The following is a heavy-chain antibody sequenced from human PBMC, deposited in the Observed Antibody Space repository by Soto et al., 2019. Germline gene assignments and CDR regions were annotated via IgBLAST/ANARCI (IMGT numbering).Heavy chain of an antibody. CDR1: GGSISSYY. CDR3: ARFIGSYGNYYGMDV. J-gene: IGHJ6*02. CDR2: IYYSGST. Sequence: SETLSLTCTVSGGSISSYYWSWIRQPPGKGLEWIGYIYYSGSTHYNPSLKSRVTISVDTSKNQFSLKLSSVTAADTAVYYCARFIGSYGNYYGMDVWGQGTTVTVSS. D-gene: IGHD3-16*01. V-gene: IGHV4-59*01.